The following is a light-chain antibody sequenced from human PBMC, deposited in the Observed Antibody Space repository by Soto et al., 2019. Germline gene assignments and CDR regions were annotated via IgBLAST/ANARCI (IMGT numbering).Light chain of an antibody. Sequence: DIQMTQSPSTLSASVGDRVTITCRASQSISSWLAWYQQKPGKAPKLLIYDASSLESGVPPRFSGSGSGAEFTLTISSLQPDDFATYYCQQYISYSPLTFGGGTKVDIK. V-gene: IGKV1-5*01. CDR1: QSISSW. CDR2: DAS. J-gene: IGKJ4*01. CDR3: QQYISYSPLT.